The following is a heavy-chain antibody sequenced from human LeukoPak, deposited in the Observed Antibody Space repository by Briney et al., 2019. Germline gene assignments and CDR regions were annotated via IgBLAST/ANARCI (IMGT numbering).Heavy chain of an antibody. CDR1: GGSISSSSYY. CDR3: ARHPGDGYNSDVDY. J-gene: IGHJ4*02. V-gene: IGHV4-39*01. Sequence: SETLSLTCTVSGGSISSSSYYWGWIRQPPGKGLEWTGSIYYSGSTYYNPSLKSRVTISVDTSKNQFSLKLSSVTAADTAVYYCARHPGDGYNSDVDYWGQGTLVTVSS. D-gene: IGHD5-24*01. CDR2: IYYSGST.